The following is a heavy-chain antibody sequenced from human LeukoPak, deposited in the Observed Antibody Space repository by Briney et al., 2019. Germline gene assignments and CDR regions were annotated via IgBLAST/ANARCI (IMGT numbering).Heavy chain of an antibody. CDR1: GFTFSSYA. Sequence: PGGSLRLSCAASGFTFSSYAVSWVRQAPGKGLEWVSYISERGGSTSYADSVKGRFTISRDTSLNTLYLQMTSLRAEDTAVYFCAKRGIVIRGILVIGYHREAYHYDYWGQGVLVTVSS. J-gene: IGHJ4*02. V-gene: IGHV3-23*01. CDR3: AKRGIVIRGILVIGYHREAYHYDY. CDR2: ISERGGST. D-gene: IGHD3-10*01.